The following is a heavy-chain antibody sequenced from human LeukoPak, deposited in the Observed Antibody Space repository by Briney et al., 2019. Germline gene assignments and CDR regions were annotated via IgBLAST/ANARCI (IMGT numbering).Heavy chain of an antibody. Sequence: GGSLRLSCAASGFTFSSYAVHWVRQAPGKGLEWVEVISYDGSNKYYADSVNGRFTTSRDNSKNTLYLQMNSLRAEDTAVYYCAGRELSLLDYWGQGTLVTVSS. J-gene: IGHJ4*02. CDR2: ISYDGSNK. V-gene: IGHV3-30-3*01. CDR1: GFTFSSYA. D-gene: IGHD3-16*02. CDR3: AGRELSLLDY.